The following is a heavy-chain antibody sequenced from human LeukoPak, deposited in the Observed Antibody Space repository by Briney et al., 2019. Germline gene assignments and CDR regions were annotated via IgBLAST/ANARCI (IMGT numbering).Heavy chain of an antibody. Sequence: DSVNVSCKASGYTFTSYDFNWVRQATGQGLEWMGLMNPNSGNTGYVQKFQGRVTMTRNTSIGTAYMELSSLRSEDTAVYYCARGRIQLWTNDYWGQGTLDTVSS. CDR2: MNPNSGNT. D-gene: IGHD5-18*01. V-gene: IGHV1-8*01. J-gene: IGHJ4*02. CDR3: ARGRIQLWTNDY. CDR1: GYTFTSYD.